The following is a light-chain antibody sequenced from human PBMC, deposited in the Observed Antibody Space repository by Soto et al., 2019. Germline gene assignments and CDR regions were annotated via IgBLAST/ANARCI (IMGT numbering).Light chain of an antibody. CDR2: RNN. V-gene: IGLV1-47*01. Sequence: QSVLTQPPSASGTPGQRVTISCSGSSSNIGSNYVYWYLQLPGTAPKLLIYRNNQRPSGVPDRFSGSKSGTSGSLAISGLRSEDDADYYCAAWDDSLSGHGVFGGGTKLTVL. CDR1: SSNIGSNY. J-gene: IGLJ3*02. CDR3: AAWDDSLSGHGV.